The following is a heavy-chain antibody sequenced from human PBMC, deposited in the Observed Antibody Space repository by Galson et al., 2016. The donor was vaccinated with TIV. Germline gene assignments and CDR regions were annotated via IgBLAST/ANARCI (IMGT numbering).Heavy chain of an antibody. D-gene: IGHD3-9*01. V-gene: IGHV1-2*06. CDR1: GYTFTHYY. J-gene: IGHJ4*02. Sequence: SVKVSCKASGYTFTHYYMHWVRQAPGQGPEWMGRINPDSGGTDYAQKFQGRVTITADRFTGTAYLELSSLKPGDTAVYYCARADSVDISSTEYWGQGTLVTVSS. CDR2: INPDSGGT. CDR3: ARADSVDISSTEY.